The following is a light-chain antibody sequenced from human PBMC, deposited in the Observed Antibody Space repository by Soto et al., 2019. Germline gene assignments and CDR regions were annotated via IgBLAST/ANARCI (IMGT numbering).Light chain of an antibody. CDR1: QRLLHSDGSPY. Sequence: MLPQPPLSLSVTPGPPASLSCRSSQRLLHSDGSPYLSWYLGKPGQPPQLLIYGVSNRFSGVPERVSGSGSGTDFTLRISRVEADDLGIDYCRQKKQLPYTVGQGTKLEIK. J-gene: IGKJ2*01. CDR2: GVS. CDR3: RQKKQLPYT. V-gene: IGKV2D-29*01.